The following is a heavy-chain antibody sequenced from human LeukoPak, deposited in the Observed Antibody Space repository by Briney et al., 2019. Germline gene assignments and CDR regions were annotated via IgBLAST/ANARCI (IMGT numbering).Heavy chain of an antibody. CDR1: GFTFSSHG. V-gene: IGHV3-30*03. Sequence: GGSLRLSCAASGFTFSSHGMHWVRQAPGKGLEWMVVISSDGYTKYYADSVKGRFTISRDNAKNSLYLQMNSLRAEDTAVYYCARDRIPLYDYVWGSYRSFPFDYWGQGTLVTVSS. CDR3: ARDRIPLYDYVWGSYRSFPFDY. J-gene: IGHJ4*02. CDR2: ISSDGYTK. D-gene: IGHD3-16*02.